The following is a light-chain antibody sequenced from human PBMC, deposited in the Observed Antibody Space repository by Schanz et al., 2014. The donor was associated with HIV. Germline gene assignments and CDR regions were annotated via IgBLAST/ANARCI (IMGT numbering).Light chain of an antibody. CDR3: TSYGGSNNLL. Sequence: QSALTQPPSASGSPGHSVTISCTGTTSDIGAYNYVSWYQLHPGRAPKLIIFEVNRRPSGVPNRFSGSKSGNTAFLLVSGLQDEDEADYYCTSYGGSNNLLFGGGTKLTVL. J-gene: IGLJ2*01. CDR1: TSDIGAYNY. V-gene: IGLV2-8*01. CDR2: EVN.